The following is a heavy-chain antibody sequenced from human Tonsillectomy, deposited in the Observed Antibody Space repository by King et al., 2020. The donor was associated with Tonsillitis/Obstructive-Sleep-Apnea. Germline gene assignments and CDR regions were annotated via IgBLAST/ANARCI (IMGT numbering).Heavy chain of an antibody. Sequence: VQLVESGGGLVKPGGSLRLSCAASGFTFSDSYMSWIRQAPGKGLEWVSYISSSSSYTNYADSVQGRLTISIDNAKNSLYLQMNSLRAEDTAVYYCARGGTSVTALIDYWGQGTLVTVSS. CDR1: GFTFSDSY. D-gene: IGHD4-17*01. V-gene: IGHV3-11*05. J-gene: IGHJ4*02. CDR2: ISSSSSYT. CDR3: ARGGTSVTALIDY.